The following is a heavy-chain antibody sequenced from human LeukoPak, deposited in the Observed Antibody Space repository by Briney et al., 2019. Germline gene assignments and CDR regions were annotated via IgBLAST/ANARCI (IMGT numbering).Heavy chain of an antibody. V-gene: IGHV3-30*18. Sequence: GGSLRLSCAASGFTFSSYGMHWVRQAPGKGLEWVAVISYDGSNKYYADSVKGRFTTSRDNSKNTLYLQMNSLRAEDTAVYYCAKDQSDSGLAYWGQGTLVTVSS. D-gene: IGHD1-26*01. CDR1: GFTFSSYG. J-gene: IGHJ4*02. CDR2: ISYDGSNK. CDR3: AKDQSDSGLAY.